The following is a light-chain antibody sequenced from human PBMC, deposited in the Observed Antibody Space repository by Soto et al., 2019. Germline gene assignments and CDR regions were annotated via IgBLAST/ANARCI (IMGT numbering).Light chain of an antibody. J-gene: IGLJ1*01. Sequence: QSVLTQPLSVSASPGQRVTISCSGGSSNIGSNTVAWYQHLPGTAPPRLIFTAGQRPSGVPGRFSGSKSGTSASLALSGLQSEDEGDYYCSAWDNRLNGYVFGTGTKLTVL. CDR2: TAG. CDR1: SSNIGSNT. CDR3: SAWDNRLNGYV. V-gene: IGLV1-44*01.